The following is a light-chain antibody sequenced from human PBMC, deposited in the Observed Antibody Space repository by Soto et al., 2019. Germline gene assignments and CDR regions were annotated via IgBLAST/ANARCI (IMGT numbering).Light chain of an antibody. CDR2: WAS. CDR1: QSLLYSSNNKNF. Sequence: DIGMTQSPDSLTVSLGERAAINCKSSQSLLYSSNNKNFLAWYQQKPGQPPKLLIYWASNRESGVSDRFSGSGSGTDFTLTTSSLQAEDVAVYYCQQYYSTPAITFGQGTRLEIK. J-gene: IGKJ5*01. CDR3: QQYYSTPAIT. V-gene: IGKV4-1*01.